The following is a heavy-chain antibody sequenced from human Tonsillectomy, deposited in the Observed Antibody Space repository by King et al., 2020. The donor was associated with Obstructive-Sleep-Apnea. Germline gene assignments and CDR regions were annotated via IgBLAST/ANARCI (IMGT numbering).Heavy chain of an antibody. Sequence: VQLQESGPGLVKPSETLSLTCTVSGGSISSYYWSWIRQPPGKGLEWIGYIYYSGSTNYNPSLKSRVTISVDTSKNQFSLKLSSVTAADTAVYYCARVNGDYDILTGYYYYYYGMDVWGQGTTVTVSS. CDR3: ARVNGDYDILTGYYYYYYGMDV. D-gene: IGHD3-9*01. CDR1: GGSISSYY. CDR2: IYYSGST. J-gene: IGHJ6*02. V-gene: IGHV4-59*01.